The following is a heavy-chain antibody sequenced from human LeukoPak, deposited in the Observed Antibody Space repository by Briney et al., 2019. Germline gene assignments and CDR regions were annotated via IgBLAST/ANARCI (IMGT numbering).Heavy chain of an antibody. CDR2: IYYSGST. J-gene: IGHJ4*02. D-gene: IGHD6-19*01. CDR3: ARGQGWLPDY. CDR1: GGSISSHY. V-gene: IGHV4-59*08. Sequence: PSETLSLTCTVSGGSISSHYWSWIRQTPGKGLEWIGYIYYSGSTNYNPSLKSRVTISIDTSKNQFSLKLSSVTAADTAVYYCARGQGWLPDYWGQGTLVTVSS.